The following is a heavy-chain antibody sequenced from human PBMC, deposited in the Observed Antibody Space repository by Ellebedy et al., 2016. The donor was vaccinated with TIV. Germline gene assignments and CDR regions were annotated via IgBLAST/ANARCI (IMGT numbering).Heavy chain of an antibody. CDR2: IYYSGST. J-gene: IGHJ4*02. Sequence: MPSETLSLTCTVSGGSISSSSYYWGWIRQPPGKGLEWIGSIYYSGSTYYNTSLKSRVTISVDTSKNQFSLKLSSVTAADTAVYYCARLGVGATPDYWGQGTLVTVSS. CDR1: GGSISSSSYY. CDR3: ARLGVGATPDY. V-gene: IGHV4-39*01. D-gene: IGHD1-26*01.